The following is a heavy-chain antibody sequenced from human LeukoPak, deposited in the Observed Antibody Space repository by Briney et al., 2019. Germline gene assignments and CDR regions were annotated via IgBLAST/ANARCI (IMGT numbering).Heavy chain of an antibody. J-gene: IGHJ5*02. D-gene: IGHD6-25*01. V-gene: IGHV4-39*07. CDR3: ARGRLYSQRLAPQRYNWFDP. CDR2: IYYSGST. CDR1: GGSISSSSYY. Sequence: SETLSLTCTVSGGSISSSSYYWGWIRQPPGKGLEWIGSIYYSGSTYYNPSLKSRVTISVDTSKNQFSLKLSSVTAADTAVYYCARGRLYSQRLAPQRYNWFDPWGQGTLVTVSS.